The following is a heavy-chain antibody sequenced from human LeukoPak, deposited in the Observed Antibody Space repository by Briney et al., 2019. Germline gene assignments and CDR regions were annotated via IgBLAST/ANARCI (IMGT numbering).Heavy chain of an antibody. D-gene: IGHD3-10*01. CDR2: INPKSGGT. V-gene: IGHV1-2*02. Sequence: ASVKVSCKASGYTFSGYYMHWVRQAPGQGLEWMGWINPKSGGTNEAQKFHDRVTMTTDTSIRTAYMEVSRLRSDDTAVYYCARDRRFPLWFGETNYYYMDVWGKGTTVTISS. J-gene: IGHJ6*03. CDR3: ARDRRFPLWFGETNYYYMDV. CDR1: GYTFSGYY.